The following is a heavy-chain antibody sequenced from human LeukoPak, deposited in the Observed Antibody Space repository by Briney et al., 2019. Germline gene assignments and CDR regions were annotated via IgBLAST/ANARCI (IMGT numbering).Heavy chain of an antibody. V-gene: IGHV3-9*01. CDR3: AKGGNSWPPYYFDY. CDR2: ISWNNGSI. Sequence: GGSLRLSCAASGFTFDDYAMHLVRHAPGKGLEWVSGISWNNGSIGYADSVKGRFTISRDNAKNSLYLQMNSLRAEDTALYYCAKGGNSWPPYYFDYWGQGTLVTVSS. CDR1: GFTFDDYA. J-gene: IGHJ4*02. D-gene: IGHD6-13*01.